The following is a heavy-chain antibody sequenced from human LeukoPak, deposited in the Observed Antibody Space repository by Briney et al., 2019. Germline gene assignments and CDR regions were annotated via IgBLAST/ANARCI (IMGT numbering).Heavy chain of an antibody. CDR3: AGLLGYCSSTSCLYFDY. CDR2: IYTSGST. CDR1: GGSISSYY. D-gene: IGHD2-2*01. Sequence: PSETLSLTCTVSGGSISSYYWSWIRQPAGKGLEWIGRIYTSGSTNYNPSLKSRVTMSVDTSKNQFPLKLSSVTAADTAVYYCAGLLGYCSSTSCLYFDYWGQGTLVTVSS. V-gene: IGHV4-4*07. J-gene: IGHJ4*02.